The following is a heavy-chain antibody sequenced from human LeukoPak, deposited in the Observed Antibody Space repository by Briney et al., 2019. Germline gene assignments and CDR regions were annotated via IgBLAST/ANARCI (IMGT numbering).Heavy chain of an antibody. CDR3: AGGLFYDFWSGYYRGAFDI. V-gene: IGHV4-61*02. CDR2: IYTSGST. Sequence: SQTLSLTCTVSGGSISSGSYYWSWIRQPAGKGLEWMGRIYTSGSTNYNPSLKSRVTISVDTSKNQFSLKLSSVTAADTAVYYCAGGLFYDFWSGYYRGAFDIWGQGTMVTVSS. J-gene: IGHJ3*02. CDR1: GGSISSGSYY. D-gene: IGHD3-3*01.